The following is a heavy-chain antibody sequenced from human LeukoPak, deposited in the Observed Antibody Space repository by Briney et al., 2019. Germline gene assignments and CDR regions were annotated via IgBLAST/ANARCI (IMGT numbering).Heavy chain of an antibody. Sequence: GGSLRLPCXASGFTVSXXXXXXXXXAXXXXPXXXXXXYXGGSTYYADSVKGRFTISRDNSKKTLYLQMNSLRAEDTAVYYCARGYSGSYWGEGRFDYWGQGTLVTVSS. CDR3: ARGYSGSYWGEGRFDY. V-gene: IGHV3-66*01. J-gene: IGHJ4*02. CDR1: GFTVSXXX. D-gene: IGHD1-26*01. CDR2: XYXGGST.